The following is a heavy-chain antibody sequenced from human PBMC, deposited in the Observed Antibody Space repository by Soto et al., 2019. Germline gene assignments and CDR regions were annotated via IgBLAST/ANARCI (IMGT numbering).Heavy chain of an antibody. D-gene: IGHD2-15*01. CDR1: GGSISSYY. V-gene: IGHV4-59*01. CDR3: ARDGAYCSGGSRYSGSYYYYGMDV. CDR2: IYYSGST. J-gene: IGHJ6*02. Sequence: QVQLQESGPGLVKPSETLSLTCTVSGGSISSYYWSWVRQPPGKGLEWIGYIYYSGSTNYNPSLQSRGTISIEPSKNQFSLKLSSVTAADTAVYYCARDGAYCSGGSRYSGSYYYYGMDVWGQGTTVTVSS.